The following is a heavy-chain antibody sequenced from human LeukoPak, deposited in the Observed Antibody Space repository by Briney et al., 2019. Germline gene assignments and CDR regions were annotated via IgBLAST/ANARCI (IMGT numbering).Heavy chain of an antibody. J-gene: IGHJ4*02. CDR1: GFTFNNYW. Sequence: GGSLRLSCAASGFTFNNYWMHWARQAPGKGLVWVSRINSDGSRTNYADSVKGRFTISRDSAKKTLYLQMNSLRAEDTAVYYCARSLSGWYNWGQGTLVTVSS. D-gene: IGHD6-19*01. CDR3: ARSLSGWYN. CDR2: INSDGSRT. V-gene: IGHV3-74*01.